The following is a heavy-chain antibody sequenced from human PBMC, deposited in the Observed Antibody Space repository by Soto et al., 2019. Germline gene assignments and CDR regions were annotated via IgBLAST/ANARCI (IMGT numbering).Heavy chain of an antibody. J-gene: IGHJ4*02. CDR1: DGSMNSDSYY. CDR3: ARLGGYVSVGYYYLWDS. CDR2: INYSGTT. D-gene: IGHD3-22*01. V-gene: IGHV4-39*01. Sequence: PSENLSLTCSVSDGSMNSDSYYWGWIRQPPGKGLEWIGVINYSGTTFHNVSLKSRVTMSVDSSRNQLSLKLTSVTAADTAVYYCARLGGYVSVGYYYLWDSWGQGTLVTVSS.